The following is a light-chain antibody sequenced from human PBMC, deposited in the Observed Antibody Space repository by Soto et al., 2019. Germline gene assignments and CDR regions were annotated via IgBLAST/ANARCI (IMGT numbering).Light chain of an antibody. J-gene: IGLJ2*01. CDR1: SSDVGSYNL. CDR2: EGS. Sequence: QSALTQPASVSGSPGQSITISCTGTSSDVGSYNLVSWYQQHPGKAPKLMIYEGSKRPSGVSNRFSGSKSGNTASLTISGLQAEDEADYYCCSYAAPTVVFGRGTKLTVL. V-gene: IGLV2-23*01. CDR3: CSYAAPTVV.